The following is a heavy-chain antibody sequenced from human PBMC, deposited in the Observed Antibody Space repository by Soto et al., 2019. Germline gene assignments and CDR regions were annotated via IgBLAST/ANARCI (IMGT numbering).Heavy chain of an antibody. CDR3: VRDEISSAGLDP. V-gene: IGHV1-8*01. J-gene: IGHJ5*02. CDR2: MNPNSGNT. Sequence: GASVKVSCKASGYTFTSYGINWVRQATGQGLEWMGWMNPNSGNTGYAQKFQGRVTMTRNTSISTAYMELSSLRSEDTAVYYCVRDEISSAGLDPWGQGTLVTVSS. CDR1: GYTFTSYG.